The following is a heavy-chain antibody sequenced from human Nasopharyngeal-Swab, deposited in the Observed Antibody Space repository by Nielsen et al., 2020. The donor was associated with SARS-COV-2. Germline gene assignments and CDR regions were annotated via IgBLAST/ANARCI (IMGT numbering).Heavy chain of an antibody. V-gene: IGHV1-2*02. CDR2: INPNSGGT. J-gene: IGHJ6*02. Sequence: ASVKVSCKASGYTFTGYYMHWVRQAPGQGLEWMGWINPNSGGTNYAQKFQGRVTMTEDTSTDTAYMELSSLRSKDTAVYYCATALTIFGADHYYYYYGMDVWGQGTTVTVSS. CDR1: GYTFTGYY. CDR3: ATALTIFGADHYYYYYGMDV. D-gene: IGHD3-3*01.